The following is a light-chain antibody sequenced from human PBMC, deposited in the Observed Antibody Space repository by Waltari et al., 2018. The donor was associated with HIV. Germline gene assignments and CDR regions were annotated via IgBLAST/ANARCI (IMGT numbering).Light chain of an antibody. CDR1: ESVSGN. J-gene: IGKJ2*01. CDR3: QQYAHWPT. V-gene: IGKV3-15*01. CDR2: GAS. Sequence: EIVMTQSPATLSVSPGDAATLSCRASESVSGNVGWYQQKPGQAPRLLIYGASTRATGISGRFRGSGSGTEFTLTISSLQSEDFALYYCQQYAHWPTFGQGTKVEVK.